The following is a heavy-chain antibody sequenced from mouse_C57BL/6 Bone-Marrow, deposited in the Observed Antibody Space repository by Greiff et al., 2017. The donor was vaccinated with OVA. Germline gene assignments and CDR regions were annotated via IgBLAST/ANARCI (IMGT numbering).Heavy chain of an antibody. J-gene: IGHJ4*01. CDR3: AREDYGSKKRYYYAMDY. V-gene: IGHV1-55*01. CDR2: IYPGSGST. D-gene: IGHD1-1*01. CDR1: GYTFTSYW. Sequence: VQLQQPGAELVKPGASVKMSCKASGYTFTSYWITWVKQRPGQGLEWIGDIYPGSGSTNYNEKFKSKATLTVDTSSSTAYMQLSSLTSEDSAVYYCAREDYGSKKRYYYAMDYWGQGTSVTVSS.